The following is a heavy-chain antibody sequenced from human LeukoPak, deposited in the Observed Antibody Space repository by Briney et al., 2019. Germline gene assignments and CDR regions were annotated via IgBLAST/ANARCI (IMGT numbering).Heavy chain of an antibody. D-gene: IGHD3-22*01. CDR1: GGTFSSYA. CDR3: ARDPGYDSSGYYLYYFDY. J-gene: IGHJ4*02. V-gene: IGHV1-69*01. CDR2: IIPIFGTA. Sequence: VKVSCKASGGTFSSYAISWVRQAPGQGLEWMGGIIPIFGTANYAQKFQGRVTITADESMSTAYMELSSLRSEDTAVYYCARDPGYDSSGYYLYYFDYWGQGTLVTVSS.